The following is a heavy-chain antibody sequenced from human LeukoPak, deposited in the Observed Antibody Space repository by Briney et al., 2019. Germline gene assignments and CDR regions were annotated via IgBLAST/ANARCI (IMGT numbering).Heavy chain of an antibody. Sequence: GGSLRLSCAASGFTLSSYSMKWVRQARGKGGEGGSYISSSRSTIYYADSVKGRFTIYRENEKNTVYVQRKSRRGEGTAVYYCARGSEWFGEFPPGAYDGYYYMDVWGKGTTVTISS. CDR2: ISSSRSTI. V-gene: IGHV3-48*01. CDR1: GFTLSSYS. D-gene: IGHD3-10*01. CDR3: ARGSEWFGEFPPGAYDGYYYMDV. J-gene: IGHJ6*03.